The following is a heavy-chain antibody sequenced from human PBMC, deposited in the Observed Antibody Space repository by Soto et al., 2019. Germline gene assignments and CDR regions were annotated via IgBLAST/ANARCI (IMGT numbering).Heavy chain of an antibody. Sequence: QVQLQQWGAGLLKPSETLSLTCAVYGGPFSDYYWSWIRQPPEKGLEWIGEINHSGSTNYNPSLRRRVSISVDTPKNQFSLKLSSVTAPDTAVYYCARSGHLFDYWGQGISVTVSS. CDR2: INHSGST. CDR1: GGPFSDYY. CDR3: ARSGHLFDY. J-gene: IGHJ4*02. D-gene: IGHD3-10*01. V-gene: IGHV4-34*01.